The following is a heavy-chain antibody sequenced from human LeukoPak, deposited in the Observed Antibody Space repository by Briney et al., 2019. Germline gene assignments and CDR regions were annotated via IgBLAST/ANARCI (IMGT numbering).Heavy chain of an antibody. CDR1: GGTFSSYA. V-gene: IGHV1-69*06. J-gene: IGHJ4*02. CDR2: IIPIFGTA. CDR3: ARSPIGLGFFDY. D-gene: IGHD7-27*01. Sequence: SVKVSCKASGGTFSSYAISWVRQAPGQGLEWMGGIIPIFGTANYAQKFQGRVTITADKSTSTAYMELYSLRSDDTAVYYCARSPIGLGFFDYWGQGTLVTVSS.